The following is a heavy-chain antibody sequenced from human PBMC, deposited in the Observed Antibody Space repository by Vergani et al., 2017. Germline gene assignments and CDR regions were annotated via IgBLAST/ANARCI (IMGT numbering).Heavy chain of an antibody. Sequence: QVQLQQWGAGLLKPSETLSLTCAVYGGSFSGYYWSWIRQPPGKGLEWIGYIYYSGCTNYNPSLKSGVTITVDTSNNQFSLKLSSVTAADTAVYYCAGTYYDFWSGYPYGMDVWGQGTTVTVSS. D-gene: IGHD3-3*01. CDR2: IYYSGCT. V-gene: IGHV4-34*11. J-gene: IGHJ6*02. CDR1: GGSFSGYY. CDR3: AGTYYDFWSGYPYGMDV.